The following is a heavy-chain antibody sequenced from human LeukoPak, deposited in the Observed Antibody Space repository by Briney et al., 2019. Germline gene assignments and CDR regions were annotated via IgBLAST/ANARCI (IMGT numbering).Heavy chain of an antibody. J-gene: IGHJ3*02. V-gene: IGHV4-59*08. CDR3: ARQPAATAAFDI. Sequence: PSETLSLTCTVSGGSISSYYWSWIRQTPGKGLEWIAYVHNNGETKHNPSLKSRDTISVDTPNNQISLRLSSVTAADTAMYYCARQPAATAAFDIWGLGTMVTVSS. D-gene: IGHD5-18*01. CDR2: VHNNGET. CDR1: GGSISSYY.